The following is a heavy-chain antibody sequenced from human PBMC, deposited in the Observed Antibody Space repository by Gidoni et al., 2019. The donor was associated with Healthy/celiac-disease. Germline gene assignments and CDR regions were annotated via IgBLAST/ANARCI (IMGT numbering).Heavy chain of an antibody. CDR3: AKEGPDSTIAAAGYFDY. Sequence: EVQLVESGGGLVQPGRSLRLSCAASGFTFDDYAMHWVRQAPGKGLEWVSGISWNSGSIGYADSVKGRFTISRDNAKNSLYLQMNSLRAEDTALYYCAKEGPDSTIAAAGYFDYWGQGTLVTVSS. CDR2: ISWNSGSI. V-gene: IGHV3-9*01. J-gene: IGHJ4*02. CDR1: GFTFDDYA. D-gene: IGHD6-13*01.